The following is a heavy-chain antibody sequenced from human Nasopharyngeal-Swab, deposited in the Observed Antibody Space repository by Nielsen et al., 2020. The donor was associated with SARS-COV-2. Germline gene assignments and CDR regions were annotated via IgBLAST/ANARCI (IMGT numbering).Heavy chain of an antibody. D-gene: IGHD2-21*02. CDR2: IKQDGSEK. CDR3: ARVEKWLLPTYYYYYYMDV. J-gene: IGHJ6*03. Sequence: GGSLRLSCAASGFTFSSHWMSWVRQAPGKGLEWVANIKQDGSEKYYVDSVKGRFTISRDNAKNSLYLQMNSLRAEDTAVYYCARVEKWLLPTYYYYYYMDVWGKGTTVTVSS. CDR1: GFTFSSHW. V-gene: IGHV3-7*03.